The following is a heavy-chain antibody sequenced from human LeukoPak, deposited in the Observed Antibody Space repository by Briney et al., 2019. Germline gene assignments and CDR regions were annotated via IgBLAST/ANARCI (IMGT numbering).Heavy chain of an antibody. V-gene: IGHV1-69*05. CDR2: IIPIFGTT. Sequence: SVTVSCAASGCTFSSYAISWVRQAPGQGLEWMGAIIPIFGTTNYAHTFKGRLTITTDKSTSTPYMELNSLRSEDTAVYYCAGDQHEYMGVWGKGTTVSVSS. CDR1: GCTFSSYA. D-gene: IGHD2-21*01. J-gene: IGHJ6*03. CDR3: AGDQHEYMGV.